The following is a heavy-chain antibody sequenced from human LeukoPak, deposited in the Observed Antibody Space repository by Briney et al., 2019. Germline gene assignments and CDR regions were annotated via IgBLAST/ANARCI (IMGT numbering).Heavy chain of an antibody. CDR2: ISSTSSTI. CDR3: ARDRGADYYYDSSAYDYPYYFDY. Sequence: AGSLRLSCAASGFTFSTYSMNWVRQAPGKGLEWISYISSTSSTIYYADSVKGRFTISRDNAKDSLYLQMNSLRNEDTAVYYCARDRGADYYYDSSAYDYPYYFDYWGQGTLVTVSS. J-gene: IGHJ4*02. CDR1: GFTFSTYS. D-gene: IGHD3-22*01. V-gene: IGHV3-48*02.